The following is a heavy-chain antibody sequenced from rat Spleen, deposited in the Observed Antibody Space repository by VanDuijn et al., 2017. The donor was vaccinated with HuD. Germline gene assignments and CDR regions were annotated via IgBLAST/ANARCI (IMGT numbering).Heavy chain of an antibody. Sequence: EVQLVESGGGLVQPGRSLKLSCAASGFTFSDYYMAWVRQAPTKGLEWVASISYDGGSTYYRDSVKGRFTISRDNAKNTQYLQMDSLRSEDTATYYCATSDYGALRVMDAWGQGASVTVSS. CDR1: GFTFSDYY. CDR2: ISYDGGST. CDR3: ATSDYGALRVMDA. V-gene: IGHV5-20*01. D-gene: IGHD1-11*01. J-gene: IGHJ4*01.